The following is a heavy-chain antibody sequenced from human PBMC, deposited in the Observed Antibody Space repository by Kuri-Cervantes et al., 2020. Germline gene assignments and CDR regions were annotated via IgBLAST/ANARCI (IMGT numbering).Heavy chain of an antibody. D-gene: IGHD3-16*02. J-gene: IGHJ4*02. V-gene: IGHV4-31*03. CDR2: IYYSGRT. CDR1: GGSISSGGYY. CDR3: ARSQSLSF. Sequence: SETLSLTCTVSGGSISSGGYYWSWIRQHPGKVLEWIGYIYYSGRTYYNPSLKSRVTISVDTSKNQFSLKLSSVTAADTAVYYCARSQSLSFWGQGTLVTVSS.